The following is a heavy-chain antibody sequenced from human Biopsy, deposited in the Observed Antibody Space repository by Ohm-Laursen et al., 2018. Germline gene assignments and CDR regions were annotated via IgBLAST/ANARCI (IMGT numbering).Heavy chain of an antibody. CDR2: VYYSGST. J-gene: IGHJ6*02. CDR3: ARATNSTGWPYYYFYGMDV. Sequence: GTLSLTCTVSGGSISSDYWSWIRQTPGKGLEWIGYVYYSGSTNYDPSLKSRVTISVDTSKNQFSLRLNSVTAADTAVYYCARATNSTGWPYYYFYGMDVWGQGTTVTVSS. CDR1: GGSISSDY. D-gene: IGHD2/OR15-2a*01. V-gene: IGHV4-59*01.